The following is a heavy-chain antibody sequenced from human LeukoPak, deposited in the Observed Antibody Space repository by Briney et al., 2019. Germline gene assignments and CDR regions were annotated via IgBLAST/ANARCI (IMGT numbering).Heavy chain of an antibody. J-gene: IGHJ2*01. D-gene: IGHD6-19*01. CDR1: GGTFSSYA. CDR3: ARVRSIAVAGPYWYFDL. CDR2: IIPIFGTA. Sequence: ASVKVSCKASGGTFSSYAISWVRQAPGQGLEWMGGIIPIFGTANYAQKFQGRVTITADESTSTAYMEPSSLRSEDTAVYYCARVRSIAVAGPYWYFDLWGRGTLVTVSS. V-gene: IGHV1-69*13.